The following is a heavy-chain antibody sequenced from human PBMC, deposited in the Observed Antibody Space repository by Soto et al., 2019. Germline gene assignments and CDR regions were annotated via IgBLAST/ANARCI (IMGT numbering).Heavy chain of an antibody. Sequence: GGSLRLSCAASGFTFSSYAMSWVRQAPGKGLEWVSAISGSGGSTYYADSVKGRFTISRDNSKNTLYLQMNSLRAEDTAVYYCARADSSGYYPFDYWGQGTLVTAPQ. J-gene: IGHJ4*02. CDR1: GFTFSSYA. CDR2: ISGSGGST. V-gene: IGHV3-23*01. CDR3: ARADSSGYYPFDY. D-gene: IGHD3-22*01.